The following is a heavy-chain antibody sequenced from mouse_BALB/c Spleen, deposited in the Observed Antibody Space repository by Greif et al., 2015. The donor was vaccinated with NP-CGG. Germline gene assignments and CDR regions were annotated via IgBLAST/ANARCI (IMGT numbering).Heavy chain of an antibody. CDR2: IDPSDSET. Sequence: VQLVESGAELVRPGASVKLSCKASGYTFTSYWMNWVKQRPGQGLEWIGMIDPSDSETHYNQMFKDKATLTVDKSSSTAYMQLSSLTSEDSAVYYCARGYYVGEGFAYWGQGTLVTVSA. J-gene: IGHJ3*01. D-gene: IGHD1-1*01. CDR3: ARGYYVGEGFAY. V-gene: IGHV1-61*01. CDR1: GYTFTSYW.